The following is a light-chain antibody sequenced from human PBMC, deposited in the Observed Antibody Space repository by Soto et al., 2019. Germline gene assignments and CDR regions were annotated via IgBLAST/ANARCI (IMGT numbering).Light chain of an antibody. V-gene: IGKV1-39*01. CDR1: QRISNF. CDR2: GAS. J-gene: IGKJ1*01. CDR3: QQTFNTPWT. Sequence: DIQMTKSQTSLSASVGDSIPITCRASQRISNFLNWYQHKPGKAPRLLIYGASTLQSGVPSRFSGSASGTDFTLTIGSLQPEDFATYYCQQTFNTPWTCGQGTKVEIK.